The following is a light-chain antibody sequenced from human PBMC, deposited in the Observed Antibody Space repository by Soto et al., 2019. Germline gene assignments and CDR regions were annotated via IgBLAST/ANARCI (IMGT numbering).Light chain of an antibody. CDR2: MGS. CDR1: QSLLHSHGYTY. V-gene: IGKV2-28*01. Sequence: DIVMTQSPVSLPVTPGEPASISCRSSQSLLHSHGYTYLDWYLQKPGLSPQLLIYMGSTRASGVPDRFSGSGSDTDFTLKISRVEAEDVGVYYCVQDLQIPLTFGGGTKVEIK. J-gene: IGKJ4*01. CDR3: VQDLQIPLT.